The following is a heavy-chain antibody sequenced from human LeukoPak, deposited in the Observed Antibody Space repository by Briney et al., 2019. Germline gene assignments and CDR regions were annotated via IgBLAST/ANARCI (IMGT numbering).Heavy chain of an antibody. J-gene: IGHJ4*02. Sequence: SVKVSCKASGGTFSSYAISWVRQAPGQGLEWMGRIIPILGIANYAQKFQGRVTITADKSTSTAYMELSSLRSEDTAVYYCARDYYDSSGPFDYWGQGTLVTVSS. CDR3: ARDYYDSSGPFDY. D-gene: IGHD3-22*01. V-gene: IGHV1-69*04. CDR1: GGTFSSYA. CDR2: IIPILGIA.